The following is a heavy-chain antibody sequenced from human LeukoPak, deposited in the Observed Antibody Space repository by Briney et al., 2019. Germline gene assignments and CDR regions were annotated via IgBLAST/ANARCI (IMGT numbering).Heavy chain of an antibody. V-gene: IGHV1-69*05. D-gene: IGHD2-21*02. J-gene: IGHJ4*02. Sequence: ASVKVSCKASGYTFTSYDINWVRQAPGQGLEWMGRIIPIFGTANYAQKFQGRVTITTDESTSTAYMELSSLRSEDTAVYYCARGGGVVVTALFDYWGQGTLVTVSS. CDR3: ARGGGVVVTALFDY. CDR1: GYTFTSYD. CDR2: IIPIFGTA.